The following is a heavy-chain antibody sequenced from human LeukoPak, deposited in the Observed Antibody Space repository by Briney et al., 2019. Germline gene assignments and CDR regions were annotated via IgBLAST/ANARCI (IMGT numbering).Heavy chain of an antibody. D-gene: IGHD3-22*01. CDR2: IYHSGST. V-gene: IGHV4-4*02. J-gene: IGHJ3*02. Sequence: KTSETLSLTCAVSGGSISSSNWWSWVRQPPGKGLEWIGEIYHSGSTNYNPSLKSRVTISVDKSKNQFSLKLSSVTAADTAVYYCARDLQDSSGFIDAFDIWGQGTMVTVSS. CDR1: GGSISSSNW. CDR3: ARDLQDSSGFIDAFDI.